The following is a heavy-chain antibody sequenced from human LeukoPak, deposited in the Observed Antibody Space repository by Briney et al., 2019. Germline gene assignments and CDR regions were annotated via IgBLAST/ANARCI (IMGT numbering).Heavy chain of an antibody. D-gene: IGHD6-19*01. CDR3: SSGWYYFDY. V-gene: IGHV3-23*01. J-gene: IGHJ4*02. CDR1: GFTFYRYA. CDR2: ISGSGDST. Sequence: GGSLRLSCAASGFTFYRYAMTWVRQAPGKGLEWVSAISGSGDSTNYADSVKGRFTISRDNSKNTLYLQMNSLRAEDTAVYYCSSGWYYFDYWGQGTLVTVSS.